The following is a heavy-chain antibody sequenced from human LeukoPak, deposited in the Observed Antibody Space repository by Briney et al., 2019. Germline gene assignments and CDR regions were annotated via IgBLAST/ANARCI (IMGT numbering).Heavy chain of an antibody. CDR3: ARDFHCGGDCYAFDY. CDR2: ISSSSSYI. V-gene: IGHV3-21*01. CDR1: GFTFSSYS. Sequence: PGGSLRLSCAASGFTFSSYSMNWVRQAPGKGLEWVSSISSSSSYIYYADSVKGRFTISRDNAKNSLYLQMNSLRAEDTAVYYCARDFHCGGDCYAFDYWGQGTLVTVSS. J-gene: IGHJ4*02. D-gene: IGHD2-21*02.